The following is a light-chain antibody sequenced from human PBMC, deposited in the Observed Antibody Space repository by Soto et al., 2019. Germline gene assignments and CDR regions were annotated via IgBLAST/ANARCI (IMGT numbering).Light chain of an antibody. CDR2: WVS. Sequence: VVLTQSPLSLPVTLGHPASISCNSSQSLVDRDGNTHLNWFHQRPGQSPRRLIYWVSNRDSGVPDIVSGSGSGTDFTLKISRVEAEDVGVYYCMQGAHWPVTFGGGAKVEIK. CDR1: QSLVDRDGNTH. CDR3: MQGAHWPVT. V-gene: IGKV2-30*01. J-gene: IGKJ4*01.